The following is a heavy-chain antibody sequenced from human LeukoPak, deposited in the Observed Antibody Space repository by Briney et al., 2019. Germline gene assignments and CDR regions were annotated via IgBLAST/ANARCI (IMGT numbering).Heavy chain of an antibody. V-gene: IGHV1-46*01. D-gene: IGHD3-9*01. Sequence: ASVKVSCKASGYTFTNYYMHWVRQAPGQGLEWMGIVNPSGGSTSYAQKFQGRVTMTRDTSTSTVYMELSSLRSGDTAVYYCARGGYFDWLSIFDYRGQGTLVTVSS. J-gene: IGHJ4*02. CDR1: GYTFTNYY. CDR2: VNPSGGST. CDR3: ARGGYFDWLSIFDY.